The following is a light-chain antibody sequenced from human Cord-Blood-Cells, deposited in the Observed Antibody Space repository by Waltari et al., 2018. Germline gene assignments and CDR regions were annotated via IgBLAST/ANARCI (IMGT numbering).Light chain of an antibody. CDR1: QSVSSSY. Sequence: EIVLTQSPGTLPLSPGERATFSCRASQSVSSSYLAWYQQKPGQPPRLLIYGASSRATGIPDRFSGSGSGTDFTLTISRLEPEDFAVYYCQQYGSSPTFGGGTKVEIK. V-gene: IGKV3-20*01. J-gene: IGKJ4*01. CDR2: GAS. CDR3: QQYGSSPT.